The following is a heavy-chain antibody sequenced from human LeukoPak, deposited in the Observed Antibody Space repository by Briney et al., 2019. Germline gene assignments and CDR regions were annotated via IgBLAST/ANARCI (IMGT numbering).Heavy chain of an antibody. Sequence: SETLSLTCTVSGGSISSGGYYWSWIRQHPGKGLEWIGYIYYSGSTYYNPSLKSRVTISVDTSKNQFSLKLSSVTAADTAVYYCAREQGVRYYFDYWGQGTLVTVSS. D-gene: IGHD3-10*01. CDR3: AREQGVRYYFDY. J-gene: IGHJ4*02. CDR2: IYYSGST. CDR1: GGSISSGGYY. V-gene: IGHV4-31*03.